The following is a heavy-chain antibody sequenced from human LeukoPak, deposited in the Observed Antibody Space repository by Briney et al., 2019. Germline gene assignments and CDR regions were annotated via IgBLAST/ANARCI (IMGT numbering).Heavy chain of an antibody. J-gene: IGHJ4*02. CDR3: ARAQGGTAMAYFDY. V-gene: IGHV4-39*07. CDR2: IYYSGST. Sequence: SETLSLTCTVSGGSISSSSYYWGWRRQPPGRGGEWVGSIYYSGSTNYNPSLKSRVTISVDTSKNQFSLKLSSVTAADTAVYYCARAQGGTAMAYFDYWGQGTLVTVSS. CDR1: GGSISSSSYY. D-gene: IGHD5-18*01.